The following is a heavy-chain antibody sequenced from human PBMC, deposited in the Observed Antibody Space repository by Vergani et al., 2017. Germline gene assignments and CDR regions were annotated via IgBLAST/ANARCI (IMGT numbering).Heavy chain of an antibody. CDR1: GFTFSDYY. Sequence: QVQLVESGGGLVKPGGSLRLSCAASGFTFSDYYMTWIRQAPGKGLEWISYISGSGHTKYYADSVKGRFAISRDNAKNSLYLQMNNLRVEDTAVYYCAKDFAHFLTGLSPFGYFDYWGQGILVTVSS. CDR2: ISGSGHTK. V-gene: IGHV3-11*04. CDR3: AKDFAHFLTGLSPFGYFDY. J-gene: IGHJ4*02. D-gene: IGHD3/OR15-3a*01.